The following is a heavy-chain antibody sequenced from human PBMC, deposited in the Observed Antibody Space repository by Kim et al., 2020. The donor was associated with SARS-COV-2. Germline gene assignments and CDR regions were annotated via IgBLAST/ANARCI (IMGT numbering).Heavy chain of an antibody. D-gene: IGHD3-22*01. J-gene: IGHJ4*02. Sequence: ASVKVSCKASGYTFTSYGISWVRQAPGQGLEWMGWISAYNGNTNYAQKLQGRVTMTTDTSTSTAYMELRSLRSDDTAVYYCARDVRGRRTYYYDSSGYPGIDYWGQGTLVTVSS. CDR2: ISAYNGNT. CDR3: ARDVRGRRTYYYDSSGYPGIDY. CDR1: GYTFTSYG. V-gene: IGHV1-18*01.